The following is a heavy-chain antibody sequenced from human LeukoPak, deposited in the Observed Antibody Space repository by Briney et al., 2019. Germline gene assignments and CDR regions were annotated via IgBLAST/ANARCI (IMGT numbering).Heavy chain of an antibody. J-gene: IGHJ5*02. V-gene: IGHV4-59*08. D-gene: IGHD4-23*01. CDR3: ARLNSPGWFDP. CDR2: IYYSGST. Sequence: PSETLSLTCTVSGGSISSYYWSWIRQPPGKGLEWIGYIYYSGSTNYNPSLKSRVTISVDTSKNQFSLKLSSVTAADTALYYCARLNSPGWFDPWGQGTLVTVSS. CDR1: GGSISSYY.